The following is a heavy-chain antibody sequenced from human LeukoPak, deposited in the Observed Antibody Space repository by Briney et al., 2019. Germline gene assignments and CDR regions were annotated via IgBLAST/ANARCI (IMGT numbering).Heavy chain of an antibody. CDR1: GYTFTSYY. V-gene: IGHV1-2*02. D-gene: IGHD3-10*01. CDR2: INPNSGGT. Sequence: GASVKVSCKASGYTFTSYYMHWVRQAPGQGLEWMGWINPNSGGTNYAQKFQGRVTMTRDTSISTAYMELSRLRSDDTAVYYCASAARYYYGSGSYFWFDPWGQGTLVTVSS. CDR3: ASAARYYYGSGSYFWFDP. J-gene: IGHJ5*02.